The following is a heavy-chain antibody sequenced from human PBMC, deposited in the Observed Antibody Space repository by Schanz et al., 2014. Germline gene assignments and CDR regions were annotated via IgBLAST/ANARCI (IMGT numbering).Heavy chain of an antibody. V-gene: IGHV3-48*04. J-gene: IGHJ5*02. CDR3: AKDQLANYRGSGYNWFDP. CDR2: ISSGAKTK. CDR1: GFSFSGSG. Sequence: VQLVESGGGVVQPGGSLRLSCAASGFSFSGSGMHWVRQAPGKGLEWISYISSGAKTKFYADSVKGRFTISRDNAKNSLYLQMNSLRADDTAVYYCAKDQLANYRGSGYNWFDPWGQGTLVTVSS. D-gene: IGHD3-10*01.